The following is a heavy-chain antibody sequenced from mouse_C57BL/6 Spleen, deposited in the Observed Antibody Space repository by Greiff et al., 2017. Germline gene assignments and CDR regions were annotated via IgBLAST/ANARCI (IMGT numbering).Heavy chain of an antibody. V-gene: IGHV14-3*01. Sequence: VQLQQSVAELVRPGASVKLSCTASGFNFKNSYMHWVKQRPDQGLEWIGRIDPANGNTKYAPKFQGKATITADTSSNTAYLQLSSLTSEDTAIXYCATDNDGYHPYFDYWGQGTTLTVAA. CDR1: GFNFKNSY. J-gene: IGHJ2*01. D-gene: IGHD2-3*01. CDR3: ATDNDGYHPYFDY. CDR2: IDPANGNT.